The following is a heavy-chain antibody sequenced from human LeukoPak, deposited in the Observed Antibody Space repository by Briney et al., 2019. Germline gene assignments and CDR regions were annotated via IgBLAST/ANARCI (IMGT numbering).Heavy chain of an antibody. Sequence: AGGSLRLSCAASGFTFGNFAMTWVRQAPGKGLEWVSSIGGSGGRTYYADSVKGRFTISRDNAKNSLYLQMSNLRAEDTAVYFCARGGGLDVWGQGATVTVSS. D-gene: IGHD3-16*01. CDR2: IGGSGGRT. V-gene: IGHV3-23*01. CDR1: GFTFGNFA. J-gene: IGHJ6*02. CDR3: ARGGGLDV.